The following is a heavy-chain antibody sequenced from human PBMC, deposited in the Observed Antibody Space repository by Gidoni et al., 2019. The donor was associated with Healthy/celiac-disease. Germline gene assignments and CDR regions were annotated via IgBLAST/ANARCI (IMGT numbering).Heavy chain of an antibody. J-gene: IGHJ5*02. D-gene: IGHD6-19*01. Sequence: EVQLVESGGGLVQPGGSLRLPCSASGFTFSSYSMNWVRQAPGKGLQWVSYISSSSSTIYYADAVKGRFTISRDNAKNSLYLQMNSLRDEDTAVYYCAREREVGAYSSGWYAFDPWGQGTLVTVSS. CDR3: AREREVGAYSSGWYAFDP. CDR1: GFTFSSYS. V-gene: IGHV3-48*02. CDR2: ISSSSSTI.